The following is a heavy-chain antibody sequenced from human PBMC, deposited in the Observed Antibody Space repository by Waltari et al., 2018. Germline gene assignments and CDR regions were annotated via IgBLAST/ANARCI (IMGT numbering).Heavy chain of an antibody. J-gene: IGHJ6*04. CDR1: GLPFSEAW. CDR3: TTRDV. V-gene: IGHV3-15*05. CDR2: IKSQSDGGTA. Sequence: EVQLVESGGGLVKPGGFLRLSCAASGLPFSEAWMIWVRQAPGKGLEWVGHIKSQSDGGTAVYAAPVKGRFTISRDDSKKTLFMQMNSLKTEDTAVYYCTTRDVWGNGTTVTISS.